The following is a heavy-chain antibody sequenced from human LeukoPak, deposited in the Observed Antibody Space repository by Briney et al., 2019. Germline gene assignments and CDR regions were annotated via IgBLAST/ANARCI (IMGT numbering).Heavy chain of an antibody. D-gene: IGHD1-26*01. CDR2: ISSSSSTI. J-gene: IGHJ4*02. Sequence: GGSLRLSCAASGFTFSSYSMNWVRQAPGKGLEWVSYISSSSSTIYYADSVKGRFTTSRDNAKNSLYLQMNSLRAEDTAVYYCARDGLGIDYWGQGTLVTVSS. V-gene: IGHV3-48*01. CDR3: ARDGLGIDY. CDR1: GFTFSSYS.